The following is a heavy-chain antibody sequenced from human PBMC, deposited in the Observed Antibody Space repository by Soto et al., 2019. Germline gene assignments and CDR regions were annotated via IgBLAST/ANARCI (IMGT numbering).Heavy chain of an antibody. CDR2: ISYDGSNK. J-gene: IGHJ3*02. Sequence: GGSLRLSCAASGFTLSSYGMHWVRQAPGKGLEWVAVISYDGSNKYYADSVKGRFTISRDNSKNTLYLQMNSLRAEDTSVYYCAKDIPPMIVVADDAFDIWGQGTMVTVSS. D-gene: IGHD3-22*01. CDR1: GFTLSSYG. CDR3: AKDIPPMIVVADDAFDI. V-gene: IGHV3-30*18.